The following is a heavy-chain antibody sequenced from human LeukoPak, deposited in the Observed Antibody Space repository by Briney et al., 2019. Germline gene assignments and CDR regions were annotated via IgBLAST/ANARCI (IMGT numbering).Heavy chain of an antibody. V-gene: IGHV3-23*01. J-gene: IGHJ4*02. CDR1: GFTFSSYS. Sequence: PGGSLRLSCAASGFTFSSYSMNWVRQAPGKGLEWVSAMSGGDTGSWYADSVKGRFTISRDTSKTTLYLQMNSLRAEDTAIYYCAKDARSFGGTYFDYWGQGIQVTVSS. CDR3: AKDARSFGGTYFDY. D-gene: IGHD4-23*01. CDR2: MSGGDTGS.